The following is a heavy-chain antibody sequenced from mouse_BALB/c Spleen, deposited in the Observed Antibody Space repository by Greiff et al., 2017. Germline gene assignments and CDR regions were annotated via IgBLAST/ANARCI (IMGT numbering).Heavy chain of an antibody. D-gene: IGHD2-3*01. CDR2: IYPGDGDT. CDR3: ARGEYEGKRYFDY. J-gene: IGHJ2*01. Sequence: QVQLQQSGAELARPGASVKLSCKASGYTFTSYWMQWVKQRPGQGLEWIGAIYPGDGDTRYTQKFKGKATLTADKSSSTAYMQLSSLASEDSAVYYCARGEYEGKRYFDYWGQGTTLTVSS. V-gene: IGHV1-87*01. CDR1: GYTFTSYW.